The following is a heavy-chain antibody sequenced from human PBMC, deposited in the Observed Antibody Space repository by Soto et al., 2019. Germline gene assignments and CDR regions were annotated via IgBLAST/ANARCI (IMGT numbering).Heavy chain of an antibody. CDR3: ARGRGLYNSGRSQLDS. CDR2: IIPRFGTT. V-gene: IGHV1-69*13. J-gene: IGHJ4*02. Sequence: SVKVSCKASGGTFSSYAISWVRQAPGQGLEWMGGIIPRFGTTNYAPTLQDRVTITADESMSTVYMELSSLRSEDTALYYCARGRGLYNSGRSQLDSWGQGTLVTVSS. CDR1: GGTFSSYA. D-gene: IGHD1-1*01.